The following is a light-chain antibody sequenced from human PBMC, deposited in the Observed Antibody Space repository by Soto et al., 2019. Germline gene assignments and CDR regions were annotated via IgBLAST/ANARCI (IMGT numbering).Light chain of an antibody. CDR1: SSDVGGYHY. CDR3: SSYAGSNSV. J-gene: IGLJ2*01. Sequence: QSALTQPPSASGSPGQSVTISCTGTSSDVGGYHYVSWYQQHPGKAPKLMIYEVSKRPSGVPDRFSGSKSGNTASLNVSGLQAEDEADYYCSSYAGSNSVFGGGTKLTVL. V-gene: IGLV2-8*01. CDR2: EVS.